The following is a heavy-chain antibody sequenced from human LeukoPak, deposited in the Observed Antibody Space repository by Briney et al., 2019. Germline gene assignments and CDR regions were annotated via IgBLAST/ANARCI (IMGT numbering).Heavy chain of an antibody. CDR2: IRSKANSYAT. V-gene: IGHV3-73*01. Sequence: GGSLRLSCAASGFTFSGSAMHWVCQASGKGLEWVGRIRSKANSYATAYAASVKGRFTISRDDSKNTAYLQMNSLKTEDTAVYYCTSRNGWEDVWGKGTTVTVSS. D-gene: IGHD6-19*01. CDR3: TSRNGWEDV. J-gene: IGHJ6*04. CDR1: GFTFSGSA.